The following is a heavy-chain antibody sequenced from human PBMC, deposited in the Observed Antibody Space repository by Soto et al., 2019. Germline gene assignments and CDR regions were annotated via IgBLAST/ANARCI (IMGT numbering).Heavy chain of an antibody. Sequence: QVQLQESGPGLVKPSQTLSLTCSVSGGSLGGGGYYWSWIRQRPGEGPEWIGYIYYTGATFYNPSLESRLTLSVDTSQNHFSLKMTSVTAADAAVYFCAGCHGGNSGYDYWGQGTHVTVSS. CDR1: GGSLGGGGYY. V-gene: IGHV4-31*03. D-gene: IGHD3-10*01. CDR2: IYYTGAT. CDR3: AGCHGGNSGYDY. J-gene: IGHJ4*02.